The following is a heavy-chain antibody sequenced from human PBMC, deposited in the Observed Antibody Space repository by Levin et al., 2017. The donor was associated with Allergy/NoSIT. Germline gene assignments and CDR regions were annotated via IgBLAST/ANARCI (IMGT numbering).Heavy chain of an antibody. J-gene: IGHJ2*01. CDR1: GFTFDDYA. D-gene: IGHD6-6*01. CDR3: AKEGPAARSSYWYFDL. V-gene: IGHV3-9*01. CDR2: ISWNSGSI. Sequence: GGSLRLSCAASGFTFDDYAMHWVRQAPGKGLEWVSGISWNSGSIGYADSVKGRFTISRDNAKNSLYLQMNSLRAEDTALYYCAKEGPAARSSYWYFDLWGRGTLVTVSS.